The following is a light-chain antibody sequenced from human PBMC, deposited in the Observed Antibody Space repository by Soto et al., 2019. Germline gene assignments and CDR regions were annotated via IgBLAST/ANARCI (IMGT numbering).Light chain of an antibody. J-gene: IGLJ1*01. CDR2: DVI. CDR1: SSDVGAYNY. CDR3: CSFTGSSTLYV. Sequence: QSALTQPASVSGSPGQSIIISCTGTSSDVGAYNYVSWYQQHPGRAPRLMIYDVINRPSGVSDRFSGSKSGNTASLTISALQAEDEADYYCCSFTGSSTLYVFGSGTKLTVL. V-gene: IGLV2-14*03.